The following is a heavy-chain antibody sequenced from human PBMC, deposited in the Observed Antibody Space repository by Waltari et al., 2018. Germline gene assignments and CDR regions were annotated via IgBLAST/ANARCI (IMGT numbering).Heavy chain of an antibody. CDR2: MTYDGGRK. V-gene: IGHV3-30*03. CDR3: ARGSAGKPLDN. CDR1: GFTFSRHG. D-gene: IGHD2-15*01. Sequence: QVRLAESGGGMVQSGGSLRLSCEASGFTFSRHGLHWVRQAPGKGLEWVAFMTYDGGRKFYSDSLKGRFTISRDNSKDILFLDMNNLRRDDTAVYFCARGSAGKPLDNWGQGALVTVSS. J-gene: IGHJ4*02.